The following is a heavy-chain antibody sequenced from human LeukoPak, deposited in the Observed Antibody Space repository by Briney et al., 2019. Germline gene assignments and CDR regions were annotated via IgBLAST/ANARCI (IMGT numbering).Heavy chain of an antibody. CDR1: GFTFGDYD. Sequence: GGSLRLSCAASGFTFGDYDMTWVRQAPGKGLEWVAGINWNGASTGYADSVKGRFTMSRDNAKNALYLQMNNVRAEDTALYYCAREGGTTHRGFFDPWGQGTLVTVSS. CDR3: AREGGTTHRGFFDP. D-gene: IGHD4-17*01. V-gene: IGHV3-20*04. CDR2: INWNGAST. J-gene: IGHJ5*02.